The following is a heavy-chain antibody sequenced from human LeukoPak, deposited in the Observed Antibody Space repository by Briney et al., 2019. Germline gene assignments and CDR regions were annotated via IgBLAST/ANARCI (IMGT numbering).Heavy chain of an antibody. CDR3: ARDYCSSTSCLFDY. J-gene: IGHJ4*02. D-gene: IGHD2-2*01. CDR2: INPNSGDT. Sequence: ASVKVSCKASGYTFTGYHMHWVRQASGQGLEWMGRINPNSGDTNNAQKFQGRVTMTRVTSISTAYMDLSRLTSDDTAVYYCARDYCSSTSCLFDYWGQGTLVTVSS. CDR1: GYTFTGYH. V-gene: IGHV1-2*06.